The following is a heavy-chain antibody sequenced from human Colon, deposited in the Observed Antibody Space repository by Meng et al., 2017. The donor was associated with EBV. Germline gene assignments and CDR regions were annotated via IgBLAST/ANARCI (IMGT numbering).Heavy chain of an antibody. CDR1: GYTFTGYA. CDR3: ARYGGFSVGATKYDY. CDR2: INPGSGNT. J-gene: IGHJ4*02. Sequence: QVQLVQSGAEVKMPGASIKLSCKASGYTFTGYAIHWVRQAPGQRLEWMGWINPGSGNTKYSQKFQGRVTITRDTSATTVYMDLSSLRSEDTAVFYCARYGGFSVGATKYDYWGQGALVTVSS. D-gene: IGHD1-26*01. V-gene: IGHV1-3*01.